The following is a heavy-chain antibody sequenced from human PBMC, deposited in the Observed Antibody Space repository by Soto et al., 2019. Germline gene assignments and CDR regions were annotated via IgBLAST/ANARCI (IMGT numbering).Heavy chain of an antibody. Sequence: GGSLRLSCAASGFTFSSYAMSWVRQAPGKGLKWVSAISGSGGSTYYADSVKGRFTISRDNSKNTLYLQMNSLRAEDTAVYYCAKCTGGSSWPTKFDYWGQGTLVTVSS. CDR2: ISGSGGST. V-gene: IGHV3-23*01. D-gene: IGHD6-13*01. J-gene: IGHJ4*02. CDR3: AKCTGGSSWPTKFDY. CDR1: GFTFSSYA.